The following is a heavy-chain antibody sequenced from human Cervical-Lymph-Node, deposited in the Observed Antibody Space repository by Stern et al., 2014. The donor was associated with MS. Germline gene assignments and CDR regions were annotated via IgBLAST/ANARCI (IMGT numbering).Heavy chain of an antibody. CDR1: GGSISSSTYY. D-gene: IGHD3-10*01. Sequence: QLQLQESGPGLVKPSETLSLTCAVSGGSISSSTYYWGWVRQPPGKGLEWIGTISYSGRAFYIPSCKSRFTIFVDASKNQSSLRLPSVTAADTAVYYCASTKGAYYYGSGASSPLVDWGQGTLVTVSS. CDR2: ISYSGRA. V-gene: IGHV4-39*01. J-gene: IGHJ4*02. CDR3: ASTKGAYYYGSGASSPLVD.